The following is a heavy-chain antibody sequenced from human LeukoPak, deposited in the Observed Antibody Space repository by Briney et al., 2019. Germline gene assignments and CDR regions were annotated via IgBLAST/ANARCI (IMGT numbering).Heavy chain of an antibody. CDR3: AKGDSSGWYGDLGLDY. Sequence: PGGSLRLSCTPSRFSFSNYWMAWVRQAPGKGLEWVGNINQDGSERNYVDSVKGRFTISRDNSKNTLYLQMNSLRAEDTAVYYCAKGDSSGWYGDLGLDYWGQGTLVTVSS. CDR1: RFSFSNYW. V-gene: IGHV3-7*01. CDR2: INQDGSER. D-gene: IGHD6-19*01. J-gene: IGHJ4*02.